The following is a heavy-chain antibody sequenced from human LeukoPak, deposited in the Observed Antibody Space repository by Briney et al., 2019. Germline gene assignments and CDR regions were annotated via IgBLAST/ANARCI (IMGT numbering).Heavy chain of an antibody. D-gene: IGHD6-13*01. CDR2: TYYRSKWYN. J-gene: IGHJ4*02. CDR3: ARGVNIAAAGARYYFDY. Sequence: SQTLSLTCAISADSVSSNSAAWNWIRQAPSRGLEWLVRTYYRSKWYNDYAVSVKSRITINPDTSKNQSSLQLNAVTPENTAVYYCARGVNIAAAGARYYFDYWGQGTLVTVSS. V-gene: IGHV6-1*01. CDR1: ADSVSSNSAA.